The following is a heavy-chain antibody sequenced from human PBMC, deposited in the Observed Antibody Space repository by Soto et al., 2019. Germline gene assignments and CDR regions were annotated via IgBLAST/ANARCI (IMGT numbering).Heavy chain of an antibody. J-gene: IGHJ6*02. D-gene: IGHD2-2*01. CDR2: IIPIFGTA. CDR3: ASHRVCGISCYAVGGSQGDHYYYYGMDV. Sequence: GASVKVSCKASGGTFSSYAISWVRQAPGQGLEWMGGIIPIFGTADYAQKLQGRVTLTADESTSTAYMELSSLRSEDTAVYYCASHRVCGISCYAVGGSQGDHYYYYGMDVWGQGTTVTVSS. V-gene: IGHV1-69*13. CDR1: GGTFSSYA.